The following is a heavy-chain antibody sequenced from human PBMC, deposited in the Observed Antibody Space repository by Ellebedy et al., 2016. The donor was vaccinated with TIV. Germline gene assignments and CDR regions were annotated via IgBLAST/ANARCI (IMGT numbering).Heavy chain of an antibody. CDR1: GFNFYSYA. CDR2: ITGSGRNT. Sequence: GGSLRLXXEASGFNFYSYAMSWVRRVPGKGLEWVSTITGSGRNTFYAESVEGRFTISKDYSKSTLYLQMDSLRVEDAAIHYCTKEHGSGSIYYMAAWGNGTSVTVS. J-gene: IGHJ6*03. CDR3: TKEHGSGSIYYMAA. D-gene: IGHD3-10*01. V-gene: IGHV3-23*01.